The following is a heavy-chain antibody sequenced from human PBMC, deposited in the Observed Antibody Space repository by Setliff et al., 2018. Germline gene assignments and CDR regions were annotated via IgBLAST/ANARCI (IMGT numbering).Heavy chain of an antibody. CDR1: AYTFTSYD. D-gene: IGHD3-3*01. CDR3: ARGGGQIHYDFWSGYFSDPQPNYYYYYMDV. Sequence: ASVKVSCKASAYTFTSYDINWVRQATGQGLEWMGWMNPNSGNTGYAQKFQGRVTITRNTSISTAYMELSSLRSEDTAVYYCARGGGQIHYDFWSGYFSDPQPNYYYYYMDVWGKGTTVTVSS. V-gene: IGHV1-8*03. J-gene: IGHJ6*03. CDR2: MNPNSGNT.